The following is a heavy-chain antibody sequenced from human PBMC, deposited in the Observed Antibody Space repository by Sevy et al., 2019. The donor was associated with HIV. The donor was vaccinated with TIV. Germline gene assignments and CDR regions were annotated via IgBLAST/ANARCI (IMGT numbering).Heavy chain of an antibody. CDR3: VRWDYSTSGNWFDP. V-gene: IGHV3-21*01. CDR1: GFTFSRYS. J-gene: IGHJ5*02. CDR2: ISSSGHYI. D-gene: IGHD6-13*01. Sequence: GGSLRLSCGASGFTFSRYSMNWVRQAPGKGLEWVSYISSSGHYIQYADSVRGRFTISRDNARDSLDLQMNSLRAEDTAVYFCVRWDYSTSGNWFDPWGQGTLVTVS.